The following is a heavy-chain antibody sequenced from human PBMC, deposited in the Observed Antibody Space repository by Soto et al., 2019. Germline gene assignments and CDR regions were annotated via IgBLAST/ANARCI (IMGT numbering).Heavy chain of an antibody. J-gene: IGHJ5*02. V-gene: IGHV1-46*02. CDR2: INPSGGST. CDR1: GGTFNIYA. CDR3: ARDRGIAARPGWFDP. D-gene: IGHD6-6*01. Sequence: GASVKVSCKASGGTFNIYAITWVRQAPGQGLEWMGIINPSGGSTSYAQKFQGRVTMTRDTSTSTVYMELSSLRSEDTAVYYCARDRGIAARPGWFDPWGQGTLVTVSS.